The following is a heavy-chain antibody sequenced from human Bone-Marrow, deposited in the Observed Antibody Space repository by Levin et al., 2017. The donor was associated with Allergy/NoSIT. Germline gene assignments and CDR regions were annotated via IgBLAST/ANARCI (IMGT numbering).Heavy chain of an antibody. D-gene: IGHD2/OR15-2a*01. CDR3: ARDWYCNSTSPENLEVGACLGMDV. CDR1: GYTFTRYG. V-gene: IGHV1-18*01. Sequence: GASVKVSCKTSGYTFTRYGISWVRQAPGQGLEWMGWISGYRGKTKSARRFQGRVTMTTDTSTSTAYMELRSLRSDDTAIYYCARDWYCNSTSPENLEVGACLGMDVWGRGTTVTVSS. J-gene: IGHJ6*02. CDR2: ISGYRGKT.